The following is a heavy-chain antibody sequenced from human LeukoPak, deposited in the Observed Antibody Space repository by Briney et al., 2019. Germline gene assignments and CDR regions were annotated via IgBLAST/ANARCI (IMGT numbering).Heavy chain of an antibody. CDR3: AREGRDGYNEY. Sequence: SETLSLTCSVSGGSISRYYWSWVRQPPGRGVEWIGYIYNNASTSYSPSLKSRLFMSVDTSTNKVSLMLRSVTEADTAIYYCAREGRDGYNEYWGQGTLVIVSS. CDR2: IYNNAST. J-gene: IGHJ4*02. CDR1: GGSISRYY. D-gene: IGHD5-24*01. V-gene: IGHV4-59*01.